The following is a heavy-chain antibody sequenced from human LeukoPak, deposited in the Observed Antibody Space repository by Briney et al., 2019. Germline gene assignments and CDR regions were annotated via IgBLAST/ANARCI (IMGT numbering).Heavy chain of an antibody. Sequence: PGGSLRLSCAASGFTLSSYGMHWVRQAPGKGLEWVAVISYDGSNKYYADSVKGRFTISRDNSKNTLYLQMNSLRAEDTAVYYCAARGSFDYWGQGTLVTVSS. CDR2: ISYDGSNK. V-gene: IGHV3-30*03. J-gene: IGHJ4*02. CDR3: AARGSFDY. CDR1: GFTLSSYG.